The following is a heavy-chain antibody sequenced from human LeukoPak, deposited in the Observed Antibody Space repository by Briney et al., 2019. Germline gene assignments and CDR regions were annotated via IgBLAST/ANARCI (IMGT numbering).Heavy chain of an antibody. J-gene: IGHJ4*02. D-gene: IGHD3-22*01. Sequence: GASVKVSCKPSGYTFTGYYMHWVRQAPGQGLEWMGRINPNSGGTNYAQKFQGRVTMTRDTSISTAYMELSRLRSDDTAVYYCARLDDYYDSSGYPNVVDYWGQGTLVTVSS. CDR2: INPNSGGT. CDR3: ARLDDYYDSSGYPNVVDY. CDR1: GYTFTGYY. V-gene: IGHV1-2*06.